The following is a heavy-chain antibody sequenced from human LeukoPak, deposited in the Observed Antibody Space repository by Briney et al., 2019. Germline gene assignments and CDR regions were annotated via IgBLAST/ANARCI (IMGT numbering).Heavy chain of an antibody. Sequence: GGSLRLSCAASGFTFSNYWMHWVRHAPGKGLVWVSRIKSDGSRTDYADSVKGRFTISRDNAKNTLYLQMNSLRAEDTAVYYCARELPFDYWGQGTLVTVSS. J-gene: IGHJ4*02. CDR3: ARELPFDY. CDR2: IKSDGSRT. CDR1: GFTFSNYW. V-gene: IGHV3-74*01.